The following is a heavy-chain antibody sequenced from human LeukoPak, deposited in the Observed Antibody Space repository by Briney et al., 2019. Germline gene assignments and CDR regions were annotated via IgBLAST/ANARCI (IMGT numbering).Heavy chain of an antibody. V-gene: IGHV4-39*07. Sequence: NPSETLSLTCTVSGGSISSSSYYWGWIRQPPGKGLEWIGSIYYSGSTYYNPSLKSRVTISVDTSKNQFSLKLSSVTAADTAVYYCARGRRIVVLPGRGYFDLWGRGTLVTVSS. CDR1: GGSISSSSYY. J-gene: IGHJ2*01. CDR3: ARGRRIVVLPGRGYFDL. D-gene: IGHD4/OR15-4a*01. CDR2: IYYSGST.